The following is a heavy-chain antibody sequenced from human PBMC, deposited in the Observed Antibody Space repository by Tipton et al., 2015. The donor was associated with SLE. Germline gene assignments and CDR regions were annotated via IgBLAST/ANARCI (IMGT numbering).Heavy chain of an antibody. V-gene: IGHV4-59*12. CDR1: GVSISNYY. CDR3: ARKRQGSSWYHWYFDL. D-gene: IGHD6-13*01. CDR2: VYKN. J-gene: IGHJ2*01. Sequence: TLSLTCYVTGVSISNYYWTWIRQSPGKGLEWIGNVYKNYNPSLESRVTISVDTSRNLFSLKLRSVTAADTAVYYCARKRQGSSWYHWYFDLWGRGTLVTVSS.